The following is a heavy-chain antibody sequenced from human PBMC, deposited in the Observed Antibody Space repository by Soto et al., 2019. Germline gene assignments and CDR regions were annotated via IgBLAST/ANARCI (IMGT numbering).Heavy chain of an antibody. D-gene: IGHD2-2*01. CDR2: ISGGGDST. CDR3: AKVPSRYCSSTSCYDPV. Sequence: RLSCADSGFTFSSYAMSWVRQAPGKGLEWVSAISGGGDSTYYADSVKGRFTISRDNSKNTLYLQMNSLRAEDTAVYYCAKVPSRYCSSTSCYDPVWGKGTTVTVSS. CDR1: GFTFSSYA. J-gene: IGHJ6*04. V-gene: IGHV3-23*01.